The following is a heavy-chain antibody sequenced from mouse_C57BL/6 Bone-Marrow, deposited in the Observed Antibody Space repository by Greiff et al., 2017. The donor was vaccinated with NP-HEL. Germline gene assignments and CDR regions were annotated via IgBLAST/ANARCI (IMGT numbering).Heavy chain of an antibody. V-gene: IGHV7-1*01. Sequence: EVKLVESGGGLVQSGRSLRLSCATSGFTFSDFYMEWVRQAPGKGLEWIAASRNKANDYTTEYSASVKGRFIVSRDTSQSILYLQMNALRAEDTAIYYCARSYGRGYAMDYWGQGTSVTVSS. J-gene: IGHJ4*01. CDR2: SRNKANDYTT. CDR3: ARSYGRGYAMDY. CDR1: GFTFSDFY. D-gene: IGHD1-1*01.